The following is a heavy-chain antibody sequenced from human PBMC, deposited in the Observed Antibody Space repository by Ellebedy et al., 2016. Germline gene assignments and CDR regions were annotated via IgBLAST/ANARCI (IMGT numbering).Heavy chain of an antibody. Sequence: GESLKISXAASGFTFSSYSMNWVRQAPGKGLEWLSYISSSSSTIWYADSVKGRFTVSRDNAKNSLYLQMNSLRDEDSAVYYCSREYSNTWYADFWGQGTLVTVSS. CDR1: GFTFSSYS. CDR3: SREYSNTWYADF. CDR2: ISSSSSTI. J-gene: IGHJ4*02. D-gene: IGHD6-13*01. V-gene: IGHV3-48*02.